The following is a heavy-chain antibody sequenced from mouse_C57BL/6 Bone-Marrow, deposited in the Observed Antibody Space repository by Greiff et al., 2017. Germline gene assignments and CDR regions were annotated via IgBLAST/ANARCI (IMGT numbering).Heavy chain of an antibody. Sequence: VQLQQSGAELARPGVSVKLSCKASGYTFTSYGISWVKQRTGQGLEWIGEIYPRSGNTYYNEKFKGKATLTADKSSSTAYMELRSLTSEDSAVYFCARTCYLAYWGQGTLVTVSA. V-gene: IGHV1-81*01. J-gene: IGHJ3*01. CDR2: IYPRSGNT. CDR1: GYTFTSYG. D-gene: IGHD2-12*01. CDR3: ARTCYLAY.